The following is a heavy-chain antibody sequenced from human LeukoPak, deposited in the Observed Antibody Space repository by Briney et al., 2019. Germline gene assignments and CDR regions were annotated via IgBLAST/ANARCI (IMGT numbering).Heavy chain of an antibody. CDR2: IYYSGST. D-gene: IGHD3-22*01. CDR1: GGSISSYY. J-gene: IGHJ4*02. Sequence: SETLSLTCTVSGGSISSYYWSWIRQPPGKGLEWIGYIYYSGSTNYNPSLKSRVTISVDTSKNQFSLKLSSVTAADTAVYYCAVYYYDSSGYWPVDYWGQGTLVTVSP. V-gene: IGHV4-59*01. CDR3: AVYYYDSSGYWPVDY.